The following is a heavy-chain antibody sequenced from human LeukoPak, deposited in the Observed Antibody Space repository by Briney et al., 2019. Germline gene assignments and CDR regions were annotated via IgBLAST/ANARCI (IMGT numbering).Heavy chain of an antibody. J-gene: IGHJ5*02. CDR1: GYTFTSYD. V-gene: IGHV1-8*01. Sequence: ASVKVSCKASGYTFTSYDINWVRQATGQGLEWMGWMNPNSGNTGYAQKFQGRVTMTRNTSISTAYMELSSLRSEDTAVYYCARVPLLWFGELHNWFDPWGQGTLVTVSS. CDR2: MNPNSGNT. CDR3: ARVPLLWFGELHNWFDP. D-gene: IGHD3-10*01.